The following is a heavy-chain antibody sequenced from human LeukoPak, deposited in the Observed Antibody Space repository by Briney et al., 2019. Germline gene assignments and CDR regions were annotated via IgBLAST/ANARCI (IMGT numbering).Heavy chain of an antibody. J-gene: IGHJ6*03. V-gene: IGHV4-61*02. CDR1: GGSISSGSYY. D-gene: IGHD3-22*01. CDR3: ARHISGSYYYYYYYMDV. CDR2: IYTSGST. Sequence: SETLSLTCTVSGGSISSGSYYWSWIRQPAGKGLEWIGRIYTSGSTNYNPSLKSRVTISVDTSKNQFSLKLSSVTAADTAVYYCARHISGSYYYYYYYMDVWGKGTTVTISS.